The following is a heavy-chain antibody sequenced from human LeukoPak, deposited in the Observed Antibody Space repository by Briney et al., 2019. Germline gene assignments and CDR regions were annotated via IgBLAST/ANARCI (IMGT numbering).Heavy chain of an antibody. D-gene: IGHD6-19*01. Sequence: PGGSLRLSCAASGFTVSSNYMSWVRQAPGKGLEWVSLIYSGGDTYYADSGKGRFTISRDNSKNTLYLQMNSLRAEDTAVYYCASSGVFPHNPLDYWGQGTLVTVSS. CDR1: GFTVSSNY. V-gene: IGHV3-53*01. CDR3: ASSGVFPHNPLDY. J-gene: IGHJ4*02. CDR2: IYSGGDT.